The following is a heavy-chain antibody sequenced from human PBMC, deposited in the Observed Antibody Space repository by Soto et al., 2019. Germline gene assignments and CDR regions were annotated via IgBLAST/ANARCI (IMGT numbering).Heavy chain of an antibody. Sequence: GGSLRLSCAASGFTFSSYGMHWVRQAPGKGLEWVAVISYDGSNKYYADSVKGRFTISRDNSKNTLYLQMNSLRAEDTAVYYCAKXGGTILGLHYYYYGMDVWGQGTTVTVSS. CDR1: GFTFSSYG. V-gene: IGHV3-30*18. CDR3: AKXGGTILGLHYYYYGMDV. J-gene: IGHJ6*02. D-gene: IGHD3-3*01. CDR2: ISYDGSNK.